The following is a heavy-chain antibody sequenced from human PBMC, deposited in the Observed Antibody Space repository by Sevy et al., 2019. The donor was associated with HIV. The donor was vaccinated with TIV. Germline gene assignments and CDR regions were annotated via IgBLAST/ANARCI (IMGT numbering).Heavy chain of an antibody. CDR1: GFTFSSYS. V-gene: IGHV3-21*01. Sequence: GGSLRLACAASGFTFSSYSMNWVRLAPGKGLEWVSSLSSSSSYIDYADSVKGRFTISRDNAKNSLYLQMNSLRAEDTAVYYCARVPGVSNYYYYYYMDVWVKGTTVTVSS. D-gene: IGHD3-10*01. CDR3: ARVPGVSNYYYYYYMDV. CDR2: LSSSSSYI. J-gene: IGHJ6*03.